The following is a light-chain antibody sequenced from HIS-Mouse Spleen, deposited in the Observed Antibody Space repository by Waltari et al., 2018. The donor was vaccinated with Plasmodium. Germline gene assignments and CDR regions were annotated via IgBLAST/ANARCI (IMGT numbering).Light chain of an antibody. CDR2: DHK. Sequence: QSVLTQPPSVSAAPGQKVTISCSGSSSNIGNNYVSWYQQLPGTAPKLLMYDHKKRPSGIPDRFSGSKSGTSATLGITGLQTGDEADYYCGTWDSSLSAGVFGGGTKLTVL. CDR3: GTWDSSLSAGV. CDR1: SSNIGNNY. V-gene: IGLV1-51*01. J-gene: IGLJ3*02.